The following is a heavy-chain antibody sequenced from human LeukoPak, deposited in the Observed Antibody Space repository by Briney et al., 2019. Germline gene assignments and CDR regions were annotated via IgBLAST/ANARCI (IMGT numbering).Heavy chain of an antibody. J-gene: IGHJ5*02. Sequence: PSETLSLTCTVSGGSISSGSYYLSWIRQPAGKGLEWIGRIYTSGSTNYNPSLKSRVTISVDTSKNQFSLKLSSVTAADTAVYYCARSAGYSSSWYDFAYGGWFDPWGQGTLVTVSS. V-gene: IGHV4-61*02. D-gene: IGHD6-13*01. CDR2: IYTSGST. CDR1: GGSISSGSYY. CDR3: ARSAGYSSSWYDFAYGGWFDP.